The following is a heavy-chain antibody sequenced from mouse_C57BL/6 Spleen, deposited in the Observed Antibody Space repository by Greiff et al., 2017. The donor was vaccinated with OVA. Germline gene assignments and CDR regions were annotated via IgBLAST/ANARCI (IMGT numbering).Heavy chain of an antibody. J-gene: IGHJ4*01. Sequence: QVQLQQSGAELVRPGASVTLSCKASGYTFNDYEMHWVKQTPVHGLEWIGAIDPETGGTAYNQKFKGKAILTTDKSSSTAYMELRSLTSEDSAVYDYTRAVTYCYAMDYWGQGTTVTVSS. CDR2: IDPETGGT. V-gene: IGHV1-15*01. CDR3: TRAVTYCYAMDY. D-gene: IGHD2-13*01. CDR1: GYTFNDYE.